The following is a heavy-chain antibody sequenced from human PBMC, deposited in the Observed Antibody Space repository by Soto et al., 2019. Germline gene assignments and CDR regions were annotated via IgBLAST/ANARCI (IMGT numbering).Heavy chain of an antibody. CDR1: GHTFTGHH. V-gene: IGHV1-2*02. CDR3: GLEPTGTGGFYY. D-gene: IGHD7-27*01. Sequence: QVQMVQSGAEMKKPGASVKVSCKASGHTFTGHHMHWVRQATGQGLEWMGLIDLDIGDTKYAQKFQSRLTSHSHTPINTAYIELRGLRSDDTSVYYCGLEPTGTGGFYYWGQGTLLCVSS. J-gene: IGHJ4*02. CDR2: IDLDIGDT.